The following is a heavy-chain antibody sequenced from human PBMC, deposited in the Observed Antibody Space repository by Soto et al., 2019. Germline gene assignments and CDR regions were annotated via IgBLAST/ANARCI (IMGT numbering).Heavy chain of an antibody. CDR3: AKDRAWNFPY. CDR1: GFNYIIAW. Sequence: GGSLRLSCAGSGFNYIIAWMNWVRQAPGKGLEWVAVISYDGSNKYYADSVKGRFTISRDNSKNTLYLQMNSLRAEDTAVYYCAKDRAWNFPYWGQGTLVTVSS. CDR2: ISYDGSNK. J-gene: IGHJ4*02. D-gene: IGHD1-7*01. V-gene: IGHV3-30*18.